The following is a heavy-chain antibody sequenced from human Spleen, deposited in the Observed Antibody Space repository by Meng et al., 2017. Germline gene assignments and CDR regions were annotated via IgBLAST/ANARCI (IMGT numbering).Heavy chain of an antibody. D-gene: IGHD2-2*01. Sequence: SETLSLTCAVSGYSITGSYNWGWIRQSPGKGLEWIGRIYTSGSTNYNPSLKSRVTMSVDTSKNQFSLKLSSVTAADTAVYYCARKAGNCISTTCYSLDYWGQGTLVTVSS. CDR1: GYSITGSYN. V-gene: IGHV4-4*07. CDR3: ARKAGNCISTTCYSLDY. J-gene: IGHJ4*02. CDR2: IYTSGST.